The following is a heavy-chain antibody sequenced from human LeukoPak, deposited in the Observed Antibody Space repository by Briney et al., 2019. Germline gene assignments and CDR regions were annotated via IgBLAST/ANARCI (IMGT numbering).Heavy chain of an antibody. J-gene: IGHJ3*02. V-gene: IGHV1-18*01. CDR2: ISAYNGNT. D-gene: IGHD1-26*01. CDR3: ARGASGSYSAHDAFDI. CDR1: GYTFTSYG. Sequence: ASVKVSCKASGYTFTSYGISWVRQAPGQGLEWMGWISAYNGNTNYAQKLQGRVTMTTDTSTSTAYMELRSLRSDDTAVYYCARGASGSYSAHDAFDIWGQGTMVTVSS.